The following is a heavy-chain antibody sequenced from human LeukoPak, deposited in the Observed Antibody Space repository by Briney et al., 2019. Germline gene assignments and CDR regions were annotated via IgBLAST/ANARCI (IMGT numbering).Heavy chain of an antibody. CDR3: VRPPDTCTSVSCYSKY. CDR1: GYTFTSSW. V-gene: IGHV5-51*01. J-gene: IGHJ4*02. Sequence: GESLKISSKGSGYTFTSSWIGWVRQMPGKGLEWMGVIYPGDSDTRYSPSFQGQVTISADKSISTAYLQWSSLKASDTAIYYCVRPPDTCTSVSCYSKYWGQGTLVTVSS. D-gene: IGHD2-2*01. CDR2: IYPGDSDT.